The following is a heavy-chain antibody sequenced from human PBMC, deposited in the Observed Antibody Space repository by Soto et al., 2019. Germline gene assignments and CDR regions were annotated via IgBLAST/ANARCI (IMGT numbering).Heavy chain of an antibody. CDR1: GFTFSSYW. V-gene: IGHV3-7*05. Sequence: GGSLRLSCAASGFTFSSYWMSWVRQAPGKGLEWVANIKQDGSEKYYVDSVKGRFTISRDNAKNSLYLQMNSLRAEDTTVYYCARVGLGASSGGAAFDIWGQGTMVTVSS. CDR2: IKQDGSEK. D-gene: IGHD2-21*01. J-gene: IGHJ3*02. CDR3: ARVGLGASSGGAAFDI.